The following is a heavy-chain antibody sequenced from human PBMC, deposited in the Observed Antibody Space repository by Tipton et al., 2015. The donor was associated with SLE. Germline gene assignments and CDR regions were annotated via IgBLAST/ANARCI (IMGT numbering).Heavy chain of an antibody. V-gene: IGHV4-59*01. J-gene: IGHJ6*03. D-gene: IGHD1-26*01. CDR2: IYYRGST. CDR3: ARTGAYITFSYYSYRDA. CDR1: GGSISSYF. Sequence: TLSLTCTVSGGSISSYFWSWIRQPPGKGLEWIGYIYYRGSTSYNPSLKSRVTISLDTSKNQFALRLSSVTAADTAVYYCARTGAYITFSYYSYRDAGGEGPAVTVSS.